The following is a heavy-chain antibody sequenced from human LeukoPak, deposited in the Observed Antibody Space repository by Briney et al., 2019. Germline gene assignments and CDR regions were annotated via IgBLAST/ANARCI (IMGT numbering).Heavy chain of an antibody. V-gene: IGHV4-59*12. J-gene: IGHJ4*02. CDR1: GGSISSYY. CDR2: IYYSGST. D-gene: IGHD3-10*01. CDR3: ARLWFGELGYFDY. Sequence: SESLSLTCPVSGGSISSYYRSWVRQPPGKGLEWIAYIYYSGSTNYNPSLKSRVTISVDTSKNQFSLKLSSVTAADTAVYYCARLWFGELGYFDYWGQGTLVTVSS.